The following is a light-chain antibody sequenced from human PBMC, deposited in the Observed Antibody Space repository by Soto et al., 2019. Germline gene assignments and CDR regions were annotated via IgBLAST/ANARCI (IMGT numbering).Light chain of an antibody. CDR3: SSYTTIKTVV. Sequence: QSALTQPPSASGSPGQSVTISCTGTSSDVGGYKFVSWFQHHPGKAPKLIIFEVSNRPSGISDRFSGFKSANTAYLTISGVQPEDEADYHCSSYTTIKTVVFGGGTKLTVL. CDR2: EVS. CDR1: SSDVGGYKF. J-gene: IGLJ2*01. V-gene: IGLV2-14*01.